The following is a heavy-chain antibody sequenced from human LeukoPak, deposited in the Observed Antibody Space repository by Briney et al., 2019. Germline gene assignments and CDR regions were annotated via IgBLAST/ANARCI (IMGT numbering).Heavy chain of an antibody. D-gene: IGHD6-13*01. CDR1: GYSFTSYW. J-gene: IGHJ3*02. CDR3: AIPIAAAGDDAFDI. Sequence: GESLQISCQGSGYSFTSYWIGWVRPMPGKGLEWMGIIYPGDSDTRYSPSFQGQVTISADKSISTAYLQWSSLKASDTAMYYCAIPIAAAGDDAFDIWGQGTMVTVSS. CDR2: IYPGDSDT. V-gene: IGHV5-51*01.